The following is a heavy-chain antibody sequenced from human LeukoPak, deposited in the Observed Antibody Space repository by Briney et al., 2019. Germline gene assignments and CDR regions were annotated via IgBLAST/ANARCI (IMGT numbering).Heavy chain of an antibody. CDR2: INPNSGGT. V-gene: IGHV1-2*06. CDR3: ARMTLYCSSTSCHFDY. Sequence: ASVKVSCKASGYTFTGYYMHWVRQAPGQGLEWMVRINPNSGGTNYAQKFQGRVTMTRDTSISTAYMELSSLRSEDTAVYYCARMTLYCSSTSCHFDYWGQGTLVTVSS. CDR1: GYTFTGYY. J-gene: IGHJ4*02. D-gene: IGHD2-2*01.